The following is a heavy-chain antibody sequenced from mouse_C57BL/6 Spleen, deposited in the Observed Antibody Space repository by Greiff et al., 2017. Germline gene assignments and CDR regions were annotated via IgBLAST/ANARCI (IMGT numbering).Heavy chain of an antibody. CDR1: GFSLTSYG. J-gene: IGHJ4*01. CDR3: AGIYYYGSTYAMDY. V-gene: IGHV2-5*01. Sequence: VMLVESGPGLVQPSQSLSITCTVSGFSLTSYGVHWVRQSPGKGLEWLGVIWRGGSTDYNAAFMSRLSITKDNSKSQVFFKMNSLQADDTAIYYCAGIYYYGSTYAMDYWGQGTSVTVSS. D-gene: IGHD1-1*01. CDR2: IWRGGST.